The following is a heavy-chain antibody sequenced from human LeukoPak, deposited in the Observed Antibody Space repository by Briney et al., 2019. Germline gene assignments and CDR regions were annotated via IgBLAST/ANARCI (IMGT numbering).Heavy chain of an antibody. Sequence: SETLSLTCTVSGGSISSYYWSWIRQPPGKELEWIGYIYYSGTTGYNPSLKSRVTISVDTSNNQFSLKVSSVTAADTAVYYCARSSGAYRSFDYWGQGSLVTVSS. D-gene: IGHD1-26*01. V-gene: IGHV4-59*01. J-gene: IGHJ4*02. CDR3: ARSSGAYRSFDY. CDR1: GGSISSYY. CDR2: IYYSGTT.